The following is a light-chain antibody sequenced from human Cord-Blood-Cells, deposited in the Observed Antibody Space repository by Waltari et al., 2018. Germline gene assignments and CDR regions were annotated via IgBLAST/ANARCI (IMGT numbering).Light chain of an antibody. CDR1: SSDVGGYNY. V-gene: IGLV2-11*01. J-gene: IGLJ3*02. CDR2: AVS. CDR3: CSYAGSYTWV. Sequence: QSALTQPRSVSGSPGQSVTISCTGTSSDVGGYNYVTWSQPHPGNAPNLMISAVSKRPSGVPDRFSGSKSGNTASLTISGLQAEDEADYYCCSYAGSYTWVFGGGTKLTVL.